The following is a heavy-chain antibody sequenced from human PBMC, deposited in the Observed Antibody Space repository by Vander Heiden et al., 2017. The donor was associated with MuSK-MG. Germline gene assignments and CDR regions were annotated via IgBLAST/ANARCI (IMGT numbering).Heavy chain of an antibody. J-gene: IGHJ3*02. D-gene: IGHD3-10*01. Sequence: QVQLVQSGAEVKKPGASVKVSCKASGYTFTSYGISWVRQAPGQGLEWMGWISAYNGNTNYAQKLKGRVTMTTDTSTSTAYMELRSLRSDDTAVYYCARDLRFYGSGSYYPRRDAFDIWGQGTMVTVSS. CDR1: GYTFTSYG. V-gene: IGHV1-18*01. CDR3: ARDLRFYGSGSYYPRRDAFDI. CDR2: ISAYNGNT.